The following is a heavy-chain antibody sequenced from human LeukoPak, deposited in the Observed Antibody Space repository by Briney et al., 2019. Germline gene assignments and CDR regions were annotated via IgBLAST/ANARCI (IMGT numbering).Heavy chain of an antibody. D-gene: IGHD2-8*01. J-gene: IGHJ4*02. CDR1: GFTFSSDW. CDR3: ASTYCTNGVCYDY. V-gene: IGHV3-7*01. Sequence: GGSLRLSCAASGFTFSSDWMSWVRQAPGKGLEWVANIKQDGSEKYYVDSVKGRFTISRDNAKNSLYLQMNSLRAEDTAVYYCASTYCTNGVCYDYWGQGTLVTVSS. CDR2: IKQDGSEK.